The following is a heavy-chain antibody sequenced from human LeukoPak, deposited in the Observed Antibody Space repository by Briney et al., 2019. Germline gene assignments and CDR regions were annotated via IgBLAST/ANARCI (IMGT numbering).Heavy chain of an antibody. CDR1: GFTFSSYW. Sequence: GGSLRLSCAASGFTFSSYWMSWVRQAPGKGLEWVANIKQDGSEKYYVDSVKGRFTISRDNAKNSLYLQMNSLRAEDRAVYYCARCLFEVVTAISFDYWGQGTLVTVSS. CDR3: ARCLFEVVTAISFDY. CDR2: IKQDGSEK. D-gene: IGHD2-21*02. J-gene: IGHJ4*02. V-gene: IGHV3-7*01.